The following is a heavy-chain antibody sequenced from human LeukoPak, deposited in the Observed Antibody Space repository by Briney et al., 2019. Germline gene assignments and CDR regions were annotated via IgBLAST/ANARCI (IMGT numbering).Heavy chain of an antibody. CDR1: GGTFSSYA. Sequence: SVKVSCKASGGTFSSYAISGVRQAPGQGLEWMGGIIPIFGTANYAQKFQGRVPITADESTSTAYMELSSLRSEDTAVYYCARDPHRYDSSGYYFVYWGQGTLVTVSS. V-gene: IGHV1-69*01. CDR2: IIPIFGTA. CDR3: ARDPHRYDSSGYYFVY. J-gene: IGHJ4*02. D-gene: IGHD3-22*01.